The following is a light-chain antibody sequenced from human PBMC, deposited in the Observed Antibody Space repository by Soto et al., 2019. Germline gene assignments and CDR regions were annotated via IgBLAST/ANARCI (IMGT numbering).Light chain of an antibody. Sequence: QSVLTQPASVSGSPGQSITISCTGPSSDVGNNNYVSWYQQHPGKAPNLMIYEVSNRPSGVSNRVSGSKSGNTASLTISGLQAEDEADYYCRSYTSRGVFGGGTKLTVL. J-gene: IGLJ3*02. CDR3: RSYTSRGV. CDR1: SSDVGNNNY. CDR2: EVS. V-gene: IGLV2-14*01.